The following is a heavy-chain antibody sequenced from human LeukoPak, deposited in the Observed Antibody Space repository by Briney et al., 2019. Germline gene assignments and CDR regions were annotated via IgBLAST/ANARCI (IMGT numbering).Heavy chain of an antibody. CDR3: ARDQHQYCSSTSCSSAFDY. CDR1: GFTFSNAW. D-gene: IGHD2-2*01. J-gene: IGHJ4*02. V-gene: IGHV3-7*01. CDR2: IKLDGSEK. Sequence: PGGSLRLSCAASGFTFSNAWMSWVRQAPGKGLEWVANIKLDGSEKYYVDSVKGRFTISRDNAKNSLYLQMNSLRAEDTAVYYCARDQHQYCSSTSCSSAFDYWGQGTLVTVSS.